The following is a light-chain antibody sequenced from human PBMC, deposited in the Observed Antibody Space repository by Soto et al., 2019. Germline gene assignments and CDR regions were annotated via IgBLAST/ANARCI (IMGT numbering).Light chain of an antibody. CDR3: QQLNSFPIT. CDR2: AAS. V-gene: IGKV1-9*01. J-gene: IGKJ5*01. CDR1: QVISSY. Sequence: DIQLTQAPSFLSASAGDRVTITCRASQVISSYLAWYQQKPGRAPKLLIYAASTLQSGVPSRFSGSGSGTEFTLTITSLQPEEFATYYCQQLNSFPITFGQGTRLEIK.